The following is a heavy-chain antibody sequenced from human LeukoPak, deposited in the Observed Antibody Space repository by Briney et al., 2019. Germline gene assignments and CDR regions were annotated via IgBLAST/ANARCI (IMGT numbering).Heavy chain of an antibody. CDR3: ARPYSRTRYFHWLSASSWFDP. Sequence: SVKVSCKASGGTFSSYAISWVRQAPGQGLEWMGGIIPIFGTANYAQKFQGRVTITAAESTSTAYMELSSLRSEDTAVYYCARPYSRTRYFHWLSASSWFDPWGQGTLVTVSS. CDR1: GGTFSSYA. V-gene: IGHV1-69*13. D-gene: IGHD3-9*01. J-gene: IGHJ5*02. CDR2: IIPIFGTA.